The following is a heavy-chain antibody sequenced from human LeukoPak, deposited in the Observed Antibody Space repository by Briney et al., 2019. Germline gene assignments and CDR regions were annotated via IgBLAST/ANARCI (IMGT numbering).Heavy chain of an antibody. Sequence: PGGSLRLSCAASGFTFGDYGMSWVRQAPEKGLEWVSGINWNGGSTGYADSVKGRFTISRDNAKNSLYLQMNSLRAEDTAVYYCARSSGTYAFFVYWGQGTLVTVSS. CDR3: ARSSGTYAFFVY. CDR2: INWNGGST. D-gene: IGHD1-26*01. CDR1: GFTFGDYG. V-gene: IGHV3-20*04. J-gene: IGHJ4*02.